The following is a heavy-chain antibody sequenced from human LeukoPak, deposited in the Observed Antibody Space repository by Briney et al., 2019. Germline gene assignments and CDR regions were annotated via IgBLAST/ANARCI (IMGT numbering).Heavy chain of an antibody. CDR2: IYYSGST. D-gene: IGHD3-22*01. Sequence: SETLSLTCTVSGGSISSSSSYWGWIRQPPGMGLEWIGSIYYSGSTYYNPSLKSRVTISVDTSKNQFSLKVTSVAAADTAVYYCARYESSAYGIDVWGRGTLVTVSP. CDR3: ARYESSAYGIDV. CDR1: GGSISSSSSY. J-gene: IGHJ2*01. V-gene: IGHV4-39*01.